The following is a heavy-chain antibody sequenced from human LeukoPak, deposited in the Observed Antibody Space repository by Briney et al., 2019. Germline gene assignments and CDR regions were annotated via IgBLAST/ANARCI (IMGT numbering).Heavy chain of an antibody. CDR3: ARSRFYFDY. Sequence: GGSLRLSCAASGFTFDDYAMHWVRQAPGKGLEWVSGISWNSGSIGYADSVKGRFTISRDNAKDSLYLQMNSLRAEDTAVYYCARSRFYFDYWGQGTLVTVSS. V-gene: IGHV3-9*01. J-gene: IGHJ4*02. CDR1: GFTFDDYA. CDR2: ISWNSGSI.